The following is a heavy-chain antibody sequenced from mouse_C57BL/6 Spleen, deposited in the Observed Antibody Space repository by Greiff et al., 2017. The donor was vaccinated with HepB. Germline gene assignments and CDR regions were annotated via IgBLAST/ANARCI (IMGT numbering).Heavy chain of an antibody. Sequence: QVQLQQSGAELVRPGASVTLSCKASGYTFTDYEMHWVKQTPAHGLEWIGAIDPETGGTAYNQKFKGKAILTADKSSSTAYMQLSSLTSEDSAVYYCTRARSLLESRWCYFGCWGQGITLTVSS. CDR2: IDPETGGT. CDR1: GYTFTDYE. J-gene: IGHJ2*01. V-gene: IGHV1-15*01. CDR3: TRARSLLESRWCYFGC. D-gene: IGHD2-12*01.